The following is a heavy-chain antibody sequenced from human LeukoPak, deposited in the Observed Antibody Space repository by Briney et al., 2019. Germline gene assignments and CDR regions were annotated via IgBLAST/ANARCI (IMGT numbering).Heavy chain of an antibody. D-gene: IGHD3/OR15-3a*01. CDR3: ARDPWRGQFDP. V-gene: IGHV3-73*01. Sequence: GGSLRLSCAASGFTFSGSAMHWVRQASGKGLEWVGRIRSKANSYATAYAASVKGRFTISRDDSKNTAYLQMNSLKTEDTAVYYCARDPWRGQFDPWGQGTLVTVSS. J-gene: IGHJ5*02. CDR1: GFTFSGSA. CDR2: IRSKANSYAT.